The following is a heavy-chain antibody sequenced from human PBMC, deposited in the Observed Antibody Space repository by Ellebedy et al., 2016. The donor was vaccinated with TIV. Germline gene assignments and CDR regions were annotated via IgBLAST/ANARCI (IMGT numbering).Heavy chain of an antibody. CDR2: INPSGGST. CDR3: ARVSGSYFFDY. CDR1: RYTFTSYY. D-gene: IGHD1-26*01. V-gene: IGHV1-46*01. J-gene: IGHJ4*02. Sequence: AASVKVSCKASRYTFTSYYMHWVRQAPGQGLEWMGIINPSGGSTSYAQKFQGRVTMTRDTSTSTVYMETSSLRSEDTGVYYCARVSGSYFFDYWGQGTLVTVSS.